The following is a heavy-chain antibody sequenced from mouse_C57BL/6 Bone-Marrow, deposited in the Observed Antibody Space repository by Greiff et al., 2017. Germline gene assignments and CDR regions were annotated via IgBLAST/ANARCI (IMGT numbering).Heavy chain of an antibody. CDR1: GYTFTSYW. D-gene: IGHD1-1*01. Sequence: QVQLQQPGAELVKPGASVKLSCKASGYTFTSYWMQWVNQRPGQGLEWIGEIDPSDSYTNYNQKFKGKATLTVDTSSSTAYMQLSSLTSEDSAVYYCARETTVVALDYWGQGTTLTVSS. J-gene: IGHJ2*01. CDR3: ARETTVVALDY. V-gene: IGHV1-50*01. CDR2: IDPSDSYT.